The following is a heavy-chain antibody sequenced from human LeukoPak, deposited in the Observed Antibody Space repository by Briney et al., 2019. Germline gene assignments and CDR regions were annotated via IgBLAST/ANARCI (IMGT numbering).Heavy chain of an antibody. CDR2: INPNSGGT. D-gene: IGHD1-26*01. V-gene: IGHV1-2*02. Sequence: GASVKVSCKASGYTFNGYYMHWVRQAPGQGLEWLGLINPNSGGTKYAQKFQGRVTMTWDTSISTAYMELSSLRSDDTAVYYCARGGSGTPRPNFDHWGQGNLVTVSS. J-gene: IGHJ4*02. CDR3: ARGGSGTPRPNFDH. CDR1: GYTFNGYY.